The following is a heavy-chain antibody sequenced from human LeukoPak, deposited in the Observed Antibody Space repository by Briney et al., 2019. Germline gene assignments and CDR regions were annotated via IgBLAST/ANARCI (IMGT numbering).Heavy chain of an antibody. Sequence: PGGSLRLSCAASGFDLSAYWMHWVRQVPGKGLVWVSRINSDGSTTNYADSVKGRFTISRDNAKNTLDLQMNSLRAEDTAVYYCARRSSGSPPYYFDYWGQGTLVTVSS. V-gene: IGHV3-74*01. D-gene: IGHD1-26*01. J-gene: IGHJ4*02. CDR2: INSDGSTT. CDR1: GFDLSAYW. CDR3: ARRSSGSPPYYFDY.